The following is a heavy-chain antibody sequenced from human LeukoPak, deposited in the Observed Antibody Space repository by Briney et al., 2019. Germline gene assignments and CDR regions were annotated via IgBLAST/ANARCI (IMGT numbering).Heavy chain of an antibody. CDR3: AKGPQGD. V-gene: IGHV3-23*01. CDR1: GFTFSNYA. Sequence: GGSLRLSCAASGFTFSNYAMNWVRQAPGKGLEWISAIDSGGGTYYADSVKGRFTISRDNSKNTLYLQLNSLRAEDTAVYYCAKGPQGDWGQGALVTVSS. D-gene: IGHD3-16*01. J-gene: IGHJ4*02. CDR2: IDSGGGT.